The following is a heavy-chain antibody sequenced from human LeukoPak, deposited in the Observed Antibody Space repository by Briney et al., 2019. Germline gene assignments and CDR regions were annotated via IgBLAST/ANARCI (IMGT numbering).Heavy chain of an antibody. CDR2: IYHSGST. CDR1: GVSISSSNW. Sequence: SETLSLTCAVSGVSISSSNWWSWIRQPPGKGLEWIGEIYHSGSTNYNPSLKSRVTISVDKSKTQFSLKLSSVTAADTAVYYCARVSSSWYQDWYFDLWGRGTLVTVSS. CDR3: ARVSSSWYQDWYFDL. D-gene: IGHD6-13*01. J-gene: IGHJ2*01. V-gene: IGHV4-4*02.